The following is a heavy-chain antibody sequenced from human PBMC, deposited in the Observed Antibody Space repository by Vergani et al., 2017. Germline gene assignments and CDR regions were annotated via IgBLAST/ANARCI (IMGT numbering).Heavy chain of an antibody. CDR1: GFTVSSNY. V-gene: IGHV3-23*04. D-gene: IGHD3-3*01. Sequence: EVQLVESGGGLIQPGGSLRLSCAASGFTVSSNYMSWVRQAPGKGLEWVSAISGSGGSTYYADSVKGRFTISRDNSKNTLYLQMNSLRAEDTAVYYCAKEITIFGVVMRNWFDPWGQGTLVTVSS. J-gene: IGHJ5*02. CDR2: ISGSGGST. CDR3: AKEITIFGVVMRNWFDP.